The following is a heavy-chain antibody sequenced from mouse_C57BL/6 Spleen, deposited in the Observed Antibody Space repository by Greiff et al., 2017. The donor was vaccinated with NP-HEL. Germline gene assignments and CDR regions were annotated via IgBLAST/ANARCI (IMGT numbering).Heavy chain of an antibody. CDR3: ARRNTTVPFFAY. CDR1: GYTFTSYW. CDR2: IDPNSGGT. D-gene: IGHD1-1*01. J-gene: IGHJ3*01. V-gene: IGHV1-72*01. Sequence: QVQLKQPGAELVKPGASVKLSCKASGYTFTSYWMHWVKQRPGRGLEWIGRIDPNSGGTKYNEKFKSKATLTVDKPSSTAYMQLSSLTSEDSAVYYCARRNTTVPFFAYWGQGTLVTVSA.